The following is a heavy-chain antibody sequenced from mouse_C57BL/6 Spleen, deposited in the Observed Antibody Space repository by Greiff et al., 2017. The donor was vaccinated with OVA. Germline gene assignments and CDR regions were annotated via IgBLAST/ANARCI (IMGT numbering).Heavy chain of an antibody. CDR2: ISDGGSYT. V-gene: IGHV5-4*01. J-gene: IGHJ3*01. Sequence: EVHLVESGGGLVKPGGSLKLSCAASGFTFSSYAMSWVRQTPEKRLEWVATISDGGSYTYYPDNVKGRFTISRDNAKNNLYLQMSHLKSEDTARYYCARGDYDPSWFAYWGQGTLVAVSA. D-gene: IGHD2-4*01. CDR1: GFTFSSYA. CDR3: ARGDYDPSWFAY.